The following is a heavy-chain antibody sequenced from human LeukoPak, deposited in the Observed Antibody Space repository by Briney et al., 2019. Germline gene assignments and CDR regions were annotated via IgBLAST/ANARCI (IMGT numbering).Heavy chain of an antibody. CDR2: ISGSGGST. CDR1: GFTFSDYY. CDR3: AKVANTMIVVVSADFDY. D-gene: IGHD3-22*01. V-gene: IGHV3-23*01. Sequence: QPGGSLRLSCAASGFTFSDYYMSWVRQAPGKGLEWVSAISGSGGSTYYADSVKGRFTISRDNSKNTLYLQMNSLRAEDTAVYYCAKVANTMIVVVSADFDYWGQGTLVTVSS. J-gene: IGHJ4*02.